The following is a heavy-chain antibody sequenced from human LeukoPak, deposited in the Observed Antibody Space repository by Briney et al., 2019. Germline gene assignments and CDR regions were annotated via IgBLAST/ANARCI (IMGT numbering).Heavy chain of an antibody. J-gene: IGHJ5*02. V-gene: IGHV4-30-4*01. CDR2: IYYSGST. CDR1: GGSISSGDYY. Sequence: PSQTLSLTCTVSGGSISSGDYYWSWIRQPPGKGLEWIGYIYYSGSTYYNPSLKSRVTISVDTSKNQFSLKLSSVTAADTAVYYCARAARYCSSTSCSPFDPWGQGTLVTVSS. CDR3: ARAARYCSSTSCSPFDP. D-gene: IGHD2-2*01.